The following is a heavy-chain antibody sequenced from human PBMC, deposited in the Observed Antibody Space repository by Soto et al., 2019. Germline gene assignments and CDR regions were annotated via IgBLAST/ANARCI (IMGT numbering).Heavy chain of an antibody. CDR2: IKSKTDGGTT. CDR1: GFTFSNAW. J-gene: IGHJ6*02. D-gene: IGHD3-3*01. V-gene: IGHV3-15*07. CDR3: TTDPRLNYDFWSGPDYYYYGMDV. Sequence: LRLSCAASGFTFSNAWMSWVRQAPGKGLEWVGRIKSKTDGGTTDYAAPVKGRFTISRDDSKNTLYLQMNSLKTEDTAVYYCTTDPRLNYDFWSGPDYYYYGMDVWGQGTTVTVSS.